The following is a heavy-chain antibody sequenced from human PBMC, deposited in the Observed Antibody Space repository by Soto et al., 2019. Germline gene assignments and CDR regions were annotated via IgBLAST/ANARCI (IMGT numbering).Heavy chain of an antibody. V-gene: IGHV4-34*01. CDR2: INHSGST. Sequence: ETLSLTCAVYGGSFSGYYWSWIRQPPGKGLEWIGEINHSGSTNYNPSLKSRVTISVDTSKNQFSLKLSSVTAADTAVYYCASIAARLGYYYYYMDVWGKGTTVTVSS. CDR3: ASIAARLGYYYYYMDV. CDR1: GGSFSGYY. D-gene: IGHD6-6*01. J-gene: IGHJ6*03.